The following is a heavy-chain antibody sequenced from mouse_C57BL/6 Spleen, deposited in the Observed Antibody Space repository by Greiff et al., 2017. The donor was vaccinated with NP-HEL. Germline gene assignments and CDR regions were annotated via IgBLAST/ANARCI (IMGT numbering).Heavy chain of an antibody. CDR2: INPSSGYT. D-gene: IGHD1-1*01. Sequence: QVQLQQSGAELARPGASVKMSCKASGYTFTSYTMHWVKQRPGQGLEWIGYINPSSGYTKYNQKFKDKATLTADKSSSTAYMQLSSLTSEDSAVYYCARSGGYGSSYNYAMDYWGQGTSVTVSS. J-gene: IGHJ4*01. CDR3: ARSGGYGSSYNYAMDY. V-gene: IGHV1-4*01. CDR1: GYTFTSYT.